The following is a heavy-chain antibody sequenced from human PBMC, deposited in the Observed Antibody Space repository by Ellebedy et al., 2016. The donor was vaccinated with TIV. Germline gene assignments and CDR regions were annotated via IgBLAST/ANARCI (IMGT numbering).Heavy chain of an antibody. CDR2: INEDGTKK. CDR1: GFTLNNYW. V-gene: IGHV3-7*01. D-gene: IGHD4-17*01. J-gene: IGHJ2*01. Sequence: GESLKISCTASGFTLNNYWMTWVRQAPGKGLEWVANINEDGTKKHYVDSVRGRFTISRDYAGNSLFLQMHSLGAEDTAVYYCARAIYGASYLWGRGTLVTVSS. CDR3: ARAIYGASYL.